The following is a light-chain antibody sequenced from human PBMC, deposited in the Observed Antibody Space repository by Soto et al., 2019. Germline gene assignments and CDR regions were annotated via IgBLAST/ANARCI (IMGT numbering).Light chain of an antibody. J-gene: IGKJ2*01. CDR2: GAF. V-gene: IGKV3-15*01. CDR1: QSVGSN. Sequence: EIVLTQSPATLSVSPGERATLSCRTSQSVGSNLAWYQQKPGQAPRLLIYGAFIRAPGFPVTFRGTGSGSEFTITISSLQSEDGALYYCQQYDKWPYTFGQGTHLEIK. CDR3: QQYDKWPYT.